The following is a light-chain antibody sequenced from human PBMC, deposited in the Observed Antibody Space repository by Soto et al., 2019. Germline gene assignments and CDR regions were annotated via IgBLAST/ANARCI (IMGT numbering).Light chain of an antibody. J-gene: IGKJ1*01. CDR2: LGS. V-gene: IGKV2-28*01. CDR3: MQALQTPPT. Sequence: DIVMTQSPLSLPVTPGEPASISCRSSQSLLHSNGYNYLDWYLQKPGQSPQLLIYLGSNRAFRVPDRFSGSGSGPDFTLKINRVEAEYVGVYYCMQALQTPPTFGQGTKVEIK. CDR1: QSLLHSNGYNY.